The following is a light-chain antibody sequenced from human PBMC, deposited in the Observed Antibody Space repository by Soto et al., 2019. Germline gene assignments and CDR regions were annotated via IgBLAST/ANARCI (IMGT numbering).Light chain of an antibody. CDR3: SSYRRSSSSLI. V-gene: IGLV2-14*01. J-gene: IGLJ2*01. CDR2: EVS. CDR1: SSDVGGYNY. Sequence: QSALTQPASVSGSPGQSIAISCTGTSSDVGGYNYVSWYQQHPGKAPKLMIYEVSNRPSGVSNRFSGSKSGNTASLTISGLQAEDEADYYCSSYRRSSSSLIFGGGTKLTVL.